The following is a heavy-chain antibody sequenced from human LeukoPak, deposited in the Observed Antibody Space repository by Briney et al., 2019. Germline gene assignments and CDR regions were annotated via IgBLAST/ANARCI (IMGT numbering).Heavy chain of an antibody. Sequence: ASETLSLTCTVSGGSISSSSYYWGWIRQPPGKGLEWIGSIYYSGSTYYNPSLKSRVTISVDTSKNQFSLKLSSVTAADTAVYYCARAEMGCSSTSCYGLWTDIWGQGTMVTVSS. CDR1: GGSISSSSYY. CDR3: ARAEMGCSSTSCYGLWTDI. CDR2: IYYSGST. J-gene: IGHJ3*02. V-gene: IGHV4-39*07. D-gene: IGHD2-2*01.